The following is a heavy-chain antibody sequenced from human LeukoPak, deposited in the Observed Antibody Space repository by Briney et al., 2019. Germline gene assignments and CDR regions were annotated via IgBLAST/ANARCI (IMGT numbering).Heavy chain of an antibody. D-gene: IGHD5-18*01. CDR1: GYSISSGYY. J-gene: IGHJ4*02. V-gene: IGHV4-38-2*02. CDR2: IYQSGST. CDR3: ARGGYSFFNY. Sequence: SETLSLTCTVSGYSISSGYYWGWIRQPPGKGLEWIGTIYQSGSTYYNPSLKSRVTISVDTSKNQFSLILSSVTAADTAVYYCARGGYSFFNYWGQGTLVTVSS.